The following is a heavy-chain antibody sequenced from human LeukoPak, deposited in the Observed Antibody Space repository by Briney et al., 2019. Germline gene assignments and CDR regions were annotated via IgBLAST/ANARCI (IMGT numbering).Heavy chain of an antibody. D-gene: IGHD1-1*01. CDR2: IKQDGSAK. CDR1: GFTFSSHW. Sequence: PGGSLRLSCAASGFTFSSHWMSWVRQAPGKGLEWVANIKQDGSAKYYVDSVRGRFTISRDNAKTSLYLQMNSLRAEDTAVYYCTRDPVEPRIDDYWGQGTLVTVSS. CDR3: TRDPVEPRIDDY. V-gene: IGHV3-7*01. J-gene: IGHJ4*02.